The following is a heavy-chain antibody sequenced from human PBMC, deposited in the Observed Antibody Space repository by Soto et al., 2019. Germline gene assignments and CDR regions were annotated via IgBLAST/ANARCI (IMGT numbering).Heavy chain of an antibody. CDR2: INPSGGST. J-gene: IGHJ4*02. CDR3: ARVPQQGWLKSYYFDY. Sequence: GASLKVSCKASGYTFTSYYMHWVRQAPGQGLEWMGIINPSGGSTSYAQKFQGRVTMTRDTSTSTVYMELSSLRSEDTAVYYCARVPQQGWLKSYYFDYWGQGTLVTVSS. CDR1: GYTFTSYY. D-gene: IGHD5-12*01. V-gene: IGHV1-46*01.